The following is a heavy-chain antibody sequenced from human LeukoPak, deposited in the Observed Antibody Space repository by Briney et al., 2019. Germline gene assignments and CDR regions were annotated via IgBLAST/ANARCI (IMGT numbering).Heavy chain of an antibody. CDR2: IFYSGST. J-gene: IGHJ4*02. Sequence: HPSETLSLTCTVSGDSFSSYYWSWIRQPPGKGLEWIGHIFYSGSTNYNPSLKSRVTISVDTSKNQFSLKLSSVAAADTAVYYCARVSVGRRTKQQLFDYWGQGTLVTVSS. V-gene: IGHV4-59*01. CDR1: GDSFSSYY. CDR3: ARVSVGRRTKQQLFDY. D-gene: IGHD6-13*01.